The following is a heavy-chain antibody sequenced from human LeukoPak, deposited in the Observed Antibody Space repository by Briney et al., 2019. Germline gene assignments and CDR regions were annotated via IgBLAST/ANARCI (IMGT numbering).Heavy chain of an antibody. V-gene: IGHV4-59*01. J-gene: IGHJ4*02. CDR2: IYDSGTT. Sequence: PSETLSLTCSVSGASISGYYWSWIRQPPRKGMEWIAYIYDSGTTDYNPSLKSRVAISIDTSKNHFSLKLNSVTAADTAVYYCARTKRVGYFDFWGQGTLVTVSS. CDR1: GASISGYY. D-gene: IGHD1-26*01. CDR3: ARTKRVGYFDF.